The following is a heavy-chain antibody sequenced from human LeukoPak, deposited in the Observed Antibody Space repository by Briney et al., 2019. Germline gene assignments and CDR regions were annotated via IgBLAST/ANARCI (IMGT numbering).Heavy chain of an antibody. Sequence: GGSLRLSCSASGFTVSSNYMSWVRQAPGKGLEWVSIIYSDGSTYYADSVKGRFTISRDSSKNTLYLQMNSLRAEDTAVYYCAREDIRLDYFDYWGQGTLVTVSS. CDR2: IYSDGST. V-gene: IGHV3-53*01. J-gene: IGHJ4*02. CDR3: AREDIRLDYFDY. CDR1: GFTVSSNY. D-gene: IGHD6-19*01.